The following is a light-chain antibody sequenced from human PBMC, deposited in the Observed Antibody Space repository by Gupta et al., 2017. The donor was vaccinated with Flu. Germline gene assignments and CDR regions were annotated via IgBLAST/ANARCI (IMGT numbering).Light chain of an antibody. Sequence: QSVLSPPPTASGTPGQRVTISCSGSSSNIGSNTVNWYQQLPGTAPKLLIYSNNQRPSGVPDRFSGSKSGTSASLAISGLQSEDEADYYCAAWDDSLNGGVFGGGTQLTVL. CDR2: SNN. CDR1: SSNIGSNT. V-gene: IGLV1-44*01. CDR3: AAWDDSLNGGV. J-gene: IGLJ3*02.